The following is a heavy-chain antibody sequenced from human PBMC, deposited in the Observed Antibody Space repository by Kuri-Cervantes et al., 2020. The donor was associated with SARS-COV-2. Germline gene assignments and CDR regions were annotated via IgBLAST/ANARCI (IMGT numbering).Heavy chain of an antibody. Sequence: ASVKVSCKASGYTFTSYDVNWVRQATGQGLEWMGMVKTNSGNTLYAQFFQGRVTMTRDTSTSTVYMELSSLRSEDTAVYYCARGRLTYYYDSSGYLSLDYWGQGTLVTVSS. J-gene: IGHJ4*02. V-gene: IGHV1-8*02. CDR2: VKTNSGNT. D-gene: IGHD3-22*01. CDR3: ARGRLTYYYDSSGYLSLDY. CDR1: GYTFTSYD.